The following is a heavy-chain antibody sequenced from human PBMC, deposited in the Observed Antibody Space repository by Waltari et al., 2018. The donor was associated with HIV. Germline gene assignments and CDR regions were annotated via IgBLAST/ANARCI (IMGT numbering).Heavy chain of an antibody. CDR3: ARGRFEGYILYYYYGMDV. J-gene: IGHJ6*02. V-gene: IGHV4-61*02. CDR2: IDSRGNT. Sequence: QVQLQESGPGLVKPSQTLSLTCTVSGGSISNGSSSWNWIRQPAGKGLGWIGGIDSRGNTTYNPSLKSRVTISVDTSKNQFSLKLSSVTAADTAVYYCARGRFEGYILYYYYGMDVWGQGTTVSVSS. D-gene: IGHD5-12*01. CDR1: GGSISNGSSS.